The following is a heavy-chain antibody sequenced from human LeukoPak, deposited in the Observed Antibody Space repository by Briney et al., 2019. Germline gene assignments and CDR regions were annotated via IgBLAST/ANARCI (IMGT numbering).Heavy chain of an antibody. Sequence: PETLSLTCAVYGGSFSGYYWSWIRQPPGKGLEWIGEINHSGSTNYNPSLKSRVTISVDTSKNQFSLKLSSVTAADTAVYYCARGPDYYDSSGYLNWGQGTLVTVSS. CDR1: GGSFSGYY. CDR2: INHSGST. D-gene: IGHD3-22*01. V-gene: IGHV4-34*01. CDR3: ARGPDYYDSSGYLN. J-gene: IGHJ4*02.